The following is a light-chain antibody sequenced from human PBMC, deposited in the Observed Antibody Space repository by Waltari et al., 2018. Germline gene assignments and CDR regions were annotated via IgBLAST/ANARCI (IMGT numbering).Light chain of an antibody. CDR3: SSYAGYSAVV. CDR1: SSDVGGYNY. CDR2: DVS. Sequence: QSALTQPASVSGSPGQSITISCTGTSSDVGGYNYVSWYQHHPGKAPKLIIYDVSRWPSGVSIRFSGSKSGNTASLTISGLQAEDDADYYCSSYAGYSAVVFGGGTKVTV. V-gene: IGLV2-14*03. J-gene: IGLJ2*01.